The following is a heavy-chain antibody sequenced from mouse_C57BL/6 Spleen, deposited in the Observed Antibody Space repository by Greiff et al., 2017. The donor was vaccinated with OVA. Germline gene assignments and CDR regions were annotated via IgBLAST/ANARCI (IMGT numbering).Heavy chain of an antibody. Sequence: EVKLVESEGGLVQPGSSMKLSCTASGFTFSDYYMAWVRQVPEKGLEWVANINYDGSSTYYLDSLKSRFIISRDNAKNILYLQMSSLKSEDTATYYCATDPSWDWYFDVWGTGTTVTVSS. D-gene: IGHD4-1*01. CDR3: ATDPSWDWYFDV. CDR2: INYDGSST. V-gene: IGHV5-16*01. CDR1: GFTFSDYY. J-gene: IGHJ1*03.